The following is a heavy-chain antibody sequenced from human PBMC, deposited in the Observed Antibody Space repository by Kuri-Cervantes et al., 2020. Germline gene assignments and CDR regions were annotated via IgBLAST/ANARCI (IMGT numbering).Heavy chain of an antibody. CDR1: GFTYIIYW. V-gene: IGHV3-7*03. D-gene: IGHD6-25*01. CDR3: TFSEYSSGDWYFDL. J-gene: IGHJ2*01. Sequence: GGSLRLSCAASGFTYIIYWMNWVRQAPGKGLEWVANIKQDGSEKYYVDSVKGRFTISRDNAKNSLYLQMNSLRVEDTAMYYCTFSEYSSGDWYFDLWGRGTLVTVSS. CDR2: IKQDGSEK.